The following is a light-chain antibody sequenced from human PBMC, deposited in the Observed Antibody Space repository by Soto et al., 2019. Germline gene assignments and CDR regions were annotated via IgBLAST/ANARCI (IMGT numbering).Light chain of an antibody. V-gene: IGKV1-5*01. CDR3: QQYENYWS. J-gene: IGKJ1*01. CDR2: DAS. Sequence: DIQVTQSPSTLSASVGDRVTITCRASHSISYWLAWYQQKPGKAPKLLIYDASSLESGVPSRFRGSGSGTLFTLTISSLQPDDFATYYCQQYENYWSFGQGTKV. CDR1: HSISYW.